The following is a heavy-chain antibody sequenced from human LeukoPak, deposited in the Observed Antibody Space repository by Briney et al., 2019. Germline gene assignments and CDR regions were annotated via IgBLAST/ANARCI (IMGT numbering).Heavy chain of an antibody. V-gene: IGHV4-59*01. D-gene: IGHD5-24*01. Sequence: SETLSLTCTVSGGSISSYYWSWIRQPPGKGLEWIGYIYYSGSTNYNPSLKSRVTISVDTSKNQFSLKLSSVTAADTAVYYCAREWGPEMATNYYMDVWGKGTTVTVSS. CDR3: AREWGPEMATNYYMDV. J-gene: IGHJ6*03. CDR1: GGSISSYY. CDR2: IYYSGST.